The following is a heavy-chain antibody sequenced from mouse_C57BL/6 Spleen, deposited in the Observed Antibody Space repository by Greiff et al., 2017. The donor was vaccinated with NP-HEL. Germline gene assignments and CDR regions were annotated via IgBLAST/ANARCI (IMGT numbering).Heavy chain of an antibody. CDR1: GFTFSDYG. D-gene: IGHD1-1*01. CDR2: ISSGSSTI. J-gene: IGHJ1*03. CDR3: AGRDGSSYWYFDV. V-gene: IGHV5-17*01. Sequence: EVMLVESGGGLVKPGGSLKLSCAASGFTFSDYGMHWVRQAPEKGLEWVAYISSGSSTIYYADTVKGRFTISRDNAKNTLFLQMTSLRSEDTAMYYCAGRDGSSYWYFDVWGTGTTVTVSS.